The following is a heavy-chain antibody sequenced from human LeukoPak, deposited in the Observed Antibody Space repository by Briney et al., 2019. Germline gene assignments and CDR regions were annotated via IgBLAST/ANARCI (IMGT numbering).Heavy chain of an antibody. V-gene: IGHV3-30*04. D-gene: IGHD2-15*01. CDR2: ISYDGGHT. Sequence: GKSLRLSCAASGFSFGKYAMHWVRQAPGKGLEWVADISYDGGHTDYIASVKGRFTVSRDNSKNMLFLQMSSLRPEDAAVYFCATECYLTRWGQGTLVTVSS. J-gene: IGHJ4*02. CDR1: GFSFGKYA. CDR3: ATECYLTR.